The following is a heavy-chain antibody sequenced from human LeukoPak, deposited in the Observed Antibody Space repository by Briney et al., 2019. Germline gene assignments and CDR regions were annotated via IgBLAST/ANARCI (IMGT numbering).Heavy chain of an antibody. V-gene: IGHV4-39*01. CDR2: IYYSGSP. CDR1: GGSISSSSFH. J-gene: IGHJ4*02. CDR3: ARRYYGSSSFDY. D-gene: IGHD3-10*01. Sequence: PSETLSLTCTVSGGSISSSSFHWGWIRQPPGKGLEWIGSIYYSGSPYYNPSLKSRVTISLDTSKNQFSLKLSSVTAADTAVYYCARRYYGSSSFDYWGQGTLVTVSS.